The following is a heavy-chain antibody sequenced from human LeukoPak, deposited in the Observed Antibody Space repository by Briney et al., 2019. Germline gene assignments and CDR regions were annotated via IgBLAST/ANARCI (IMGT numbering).Heavy chain of an antibody. CDR1: GFTFSNYW. Sequence: GGSLRLSCVASGFTFSNYWMSWVRQAPGKGLEWVAKIKQDGSEKEYLDSVKGRFTLSRDNAKNSVHLQMNSLRAEETAVYYCARVFDYGDSTPFFDYWGLGTLVVVSS. CDR3: ARVFDYGDSTPFFDY. V-gene: IGHV3-7*01. CDR2: IKQDGSEK. D-gene: IGHD4-17*01. J-gene: IGHJ4*02.